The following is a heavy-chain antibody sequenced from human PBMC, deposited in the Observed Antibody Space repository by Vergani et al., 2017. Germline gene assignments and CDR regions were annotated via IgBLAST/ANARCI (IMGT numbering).Heavy chain of an antibody. D-gene: IGHD4-17*01. V-gene: IGHV1-69-2*01. CDR1: GYTFSDHY. Sequence: EVQLVQSGAEVKKPGATMQISCKVSGYTFSDHYMHWVQQAPGKGLEWMGLVDPEDGDTIYAEKFKGRVTIAADTSTDTDHLELSSLRSEDTAVYYCATPQTVTTGGMEVWGQGTTVIVSS. J-gene: IGHJ6*02. CDR2: VDPEDGDT. CDR3: ATPQTVTTGGMEV.